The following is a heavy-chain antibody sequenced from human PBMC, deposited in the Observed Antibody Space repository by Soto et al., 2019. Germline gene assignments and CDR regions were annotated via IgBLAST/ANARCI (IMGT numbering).Heavy chain of an antibody. Sequence: QVQLVQSGAEVKKPGSSVKVSCKASGGTFSSYAISWVRQAPGQGLEWMGGIIPIFGTANYAQKFQGRVTITADESTSTAYMELSSLRSEDTAVYYCARGAPTPWGSGGYYYYYGMDVWGQGTTVTVSS. CDR2: IIPIFGTA. J-gene: IGHJ6*02. V-gene: IGHV1-69*01. D-gene: IGHD2-15*01. CDR1: GGTFSSYA. CDR3: ARGAPTPWGSGGYYYYYGMDV.